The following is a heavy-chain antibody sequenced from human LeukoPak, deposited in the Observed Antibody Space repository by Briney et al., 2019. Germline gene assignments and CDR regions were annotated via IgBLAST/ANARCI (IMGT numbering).Heavy chain of an antibody. CDR1: GGSISSGGYY. CDR3: ARAPYSYGYFDY. CDR2: IYYSGSA. J-gene: IGHJ4*02. V-gene: IGHV4-31*03. D-gene: IGHD5-18*01. Sequence: SQTLSLTCTVSGGSISSGGYYWSWIRQHPGKGLEWIGYIYYSGSANYNPSLKSRVTISLDTSKNQFSLKLTSVTAADTAVYYCARAPYSYGYFDYWGQGTLVTVSS.